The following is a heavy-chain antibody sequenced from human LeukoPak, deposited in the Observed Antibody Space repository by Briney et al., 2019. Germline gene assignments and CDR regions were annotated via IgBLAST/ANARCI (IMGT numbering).Heavy chain of an antibody. CDR2: ISSSSSTI. CDR1: GFTFSSYS. CDR3: ARGSVTSVGN. V-gene: IGHV3-48*01. D-gene: IGHD1-26*01. J-gene: IGHJ4*02. Sequence: PGGSLRLSCAASGFTFSSYSMNWVRQAPGKGLEWVSYISSSSSTIYYADSVKGRFTISRDSAKNSLYLQMNSLRAEDTAAYYCARGSVTSVGNWGQGTLVTVSS.